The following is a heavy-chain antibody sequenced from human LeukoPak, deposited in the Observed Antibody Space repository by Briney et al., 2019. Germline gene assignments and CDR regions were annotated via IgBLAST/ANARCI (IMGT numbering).Heavy chain of an antibody. CDR3: AREDCSGGSCTFDY. CDR1: GFTFSSYS. CDR2: ISSSSSNI. J-gene: IGHJ4*02. D-gene: IGHD2-15*01. Sequence: GGSLRLSCAASGFTFSSYSMNWVRQAPGKGLEWVSSISSSSSNIYYADSVKGRFTISRDNAKNSLYLQMNSLRAEDTAVYYCAREDCSGGSCTFDYWGQGTLVTVSS. V-gene: IGHV3-21*01.